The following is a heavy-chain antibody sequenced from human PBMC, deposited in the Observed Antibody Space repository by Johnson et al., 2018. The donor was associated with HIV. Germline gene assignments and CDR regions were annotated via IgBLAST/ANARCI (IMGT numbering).Heavy chain of an antibody. V-gene: IGHV3-33*08. CDR2: VSYDGNNR. Sequence: VQLVESGGGVVQPGGSLRLSCAASGFTFSDYYMSWIRQAPGKGLEWVAVVSYDGNNRNYADSVKGRFTISRDNSKNTLYLQMNSLRAEGTAVYFCARALRVLLGAFDIWGQGTMVTVSS. CDR1: GFTFSDYY. CDR3: ARALRVLLGAFDI. J-gene: IGHJ3*02. D-gene: IGHD2-8*02.